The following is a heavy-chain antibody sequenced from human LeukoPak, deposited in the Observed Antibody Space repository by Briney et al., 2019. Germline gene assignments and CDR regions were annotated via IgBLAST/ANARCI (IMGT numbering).Heavy chain of an antibody. V-gene: IGHV3-7*01. CDR1: GFLFSRYW. CDR2: VKEDGSEK. CDR3: ARDSFETDIDY. D-gene: IGHD1-14*01. Sequence: PGGSLRLFCAASGFLFSRYWMSWVRQAPGKGLEWVANVKEDGSEKYYVESMKGRFTISRDNVKNSLYLQINSLRAEDTAVYYCARDSFETDIDYWGQGTLVTVSS. J-gene: IGHJ4*02.